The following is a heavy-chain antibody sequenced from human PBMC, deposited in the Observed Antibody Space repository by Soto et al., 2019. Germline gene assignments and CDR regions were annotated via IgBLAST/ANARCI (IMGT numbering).Heavy chain of an antibody. J-gene: IGHJ4*02. V-gene: IGHV5-51*01. CDR3: ARGGVSTRTFDH. CDR1: GYNFAGYW. CDR2: IYPSDSDT. D-gene: IGHD3-3*01. Sequence: GESLKISCKGSGYNFAGYWIAWVRQMPGKGLELMGIIYPSDSDTRYRPSFQGQVTISADKSISSAYLQWSSLRASDTAMYYCARGGVSTRTFDHWGKGTPVNVSS.